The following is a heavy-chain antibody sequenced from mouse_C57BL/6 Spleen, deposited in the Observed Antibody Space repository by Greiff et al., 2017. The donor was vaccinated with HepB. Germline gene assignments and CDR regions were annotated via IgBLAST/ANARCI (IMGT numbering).Heavy chain of an antibody. CDR3: ARPSDYYGSSYPAWFAY. D-gene: IGHD1-1*01. Sequence: QVQLQQSGAELVMPGASVKLSCKASGYTFTSYWMHWVKQRPGQGLEWIGEIDPSDSYTNYNQKFKGKSTLTVDKSSSTAYMQLSSLTSEDSAVYYCARPSDYYGSSYPAWFAYWGQGTLVTVSA. V-gene: IGHV1-69*01. J-gene: IGHJ3*01. CDR2: IDPSDSYT. CDR1: GYTFTSYW.